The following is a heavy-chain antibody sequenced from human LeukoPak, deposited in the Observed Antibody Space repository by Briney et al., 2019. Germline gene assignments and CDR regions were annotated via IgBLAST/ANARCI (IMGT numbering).Heavy chain of an antibody. CDR3: ATGCSSTSCYSLLVQH. D-gene: IGHD2-2*01. Sequence: ASVKVSCKVSGYTLTELSMHWVRQAPGKGLEWMGGFDPEDGETIYAQKFQGRVTMTEDTSTGTAYMELSSLRSEDTAVYYCATGCSSTSCYSLLVQHWGQGTLVTVSS. V-gene: IGHV1-24*01. CDR1: GYTLTELS. CDR2: FDPEDGET. J-gene: IGHJ1*01.